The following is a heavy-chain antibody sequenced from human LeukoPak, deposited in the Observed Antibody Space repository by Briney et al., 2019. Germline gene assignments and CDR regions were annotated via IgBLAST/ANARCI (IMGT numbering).Heavy chain of an antibody. J-gene: IGHJ4*02. V-gene: IGHV4-59*12. CDR2: IYYSGST. CDR1: GGSISSYY. D-gene: IGHD5-12*01. Sequence: SETLSLTCTVSGGSISSYYWSWIRQPPGKGLEWIGYIYYSGSTNYNPSLKSRVTISVDTSKNQFSLKLSSVTAADTAVYYCARGYSGYDDYWGQGTLVTVSS. CDR3: ARGYSGYDDY.